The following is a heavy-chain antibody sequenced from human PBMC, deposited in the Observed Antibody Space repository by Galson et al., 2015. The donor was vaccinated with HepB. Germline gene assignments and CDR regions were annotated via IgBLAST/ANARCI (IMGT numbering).Heavy chain of an antibody. CDR2: TYYRSKWYN. Sequence: CAISGDSVSSNSAAWNWIRQSPSRGLEWLGRTYYRSKWYNDYAVSVKSRITINPDTSKNQFSLQLNSVTPEDTAVYYCAAGFGEWDYYYYGMDVWGQGTTVTVSS. CDR3: AAGFGEWDYYYYGMDV. CDR1: GDSVSSNSAA. D-gene: IGHD3-10*01. J-gene: IGHJ6*02. V-gene: IGHV6-1*01.